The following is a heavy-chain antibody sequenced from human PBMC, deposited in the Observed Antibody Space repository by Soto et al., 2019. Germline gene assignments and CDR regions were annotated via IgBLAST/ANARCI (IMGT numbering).Heavy chain of an antibody. V-gene: IGHV4-34*01. D-gene: IGHD2-15*01. CDR1: NGSFSVYY. J-gene: IGHJ3*02. CDR2: INHAGGT. Sequence: SETLSLTCAVYNGSFSVYYWTWIRQPPGKGLEWIGEINHAGGTNYKPSLKSRVTISLDTSRNQFSLKLSSVTAADTAVYYCARDATRRGACDIWGQGTMVTVSS. CDR3: ARDATRRGACDI.